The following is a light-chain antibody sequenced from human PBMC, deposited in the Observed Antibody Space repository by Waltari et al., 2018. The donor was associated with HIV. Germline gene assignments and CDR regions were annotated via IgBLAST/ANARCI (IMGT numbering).Light chain of an antibody. CDR1: RIINSY. J-gene: IGKJ1*01. CDR2: GAS. Sequence: IQMTQSRSSLSASVGNIVTITCRASRIINSYLNWYQQKPGKAPKSLIHGASSWQSGVPSRFSGSGSGTEFTLTISSLQPEDCATYCCKHSYRSPPWTLGQGTKVASK. CDR3: KHSYRSPPWT. V-gene: IGKV1-39*01.